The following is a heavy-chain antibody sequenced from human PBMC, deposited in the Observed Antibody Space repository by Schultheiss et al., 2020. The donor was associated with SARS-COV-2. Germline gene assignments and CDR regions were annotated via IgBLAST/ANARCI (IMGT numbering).Heavy chain of an antibody. Sequence: GASLKISCAASGFTFSSYAMHWVRQAPGKGLEWVAVISYDGSNKYYADSVKGRFTISRDNAKNSLYLQMNSLRAEDTALYHCVRDSGYCSSTRCYGDGTFDYWGQGTLVTVSS. J-gene: IGHJ4*02. D-gene: IGHD2-2*03. CDR1: GFTFSSYA. CDR2: ISYDGSNK. CDR3: VRDSGYCSSTRCYGDGTFDY. V-gene: IGHV3-30*04.